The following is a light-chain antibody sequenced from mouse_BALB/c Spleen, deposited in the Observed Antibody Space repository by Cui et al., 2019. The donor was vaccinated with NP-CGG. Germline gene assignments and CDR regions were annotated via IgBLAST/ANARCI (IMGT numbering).Light chain of an antibody. J-gene: IGLJ1*01. CDR1: TGAVTTTNY. CDR2: GTN. Sequence: QAVVTQEPALTTSPGETVTLTCRSSTGAVTTTNYANWVQEKPDHLFTGLIGGTNNRAPGVPARFSGSLIGDKAALIITGAQTEDEAIYFCALCYSNHWVFGGGTKLTVL. V-gene: IGLV1*01. CDR3: ALCYSNHWV.